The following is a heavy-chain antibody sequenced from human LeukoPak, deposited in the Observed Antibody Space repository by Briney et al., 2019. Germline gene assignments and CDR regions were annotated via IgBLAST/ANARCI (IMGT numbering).Heavy chain of an antibody. CDR1: GFTFGYYW. Sequence: GGSLRLSCEASGFTFGYYWMSWVRPAPGQGLEWVANIKEDRRIKKYLDSARGRITHSRNNAENSLYLQMSSLRVENTAVYYWARVSVFGDVLDCWGRGILVTVCS. CDR2: IKEDRRIK. J-gene: IGHJ4*02. CDR3: ARVSVFGDVLDC. V-gene: IGHV3-7*01. D-gene: IGHD3-16*01.